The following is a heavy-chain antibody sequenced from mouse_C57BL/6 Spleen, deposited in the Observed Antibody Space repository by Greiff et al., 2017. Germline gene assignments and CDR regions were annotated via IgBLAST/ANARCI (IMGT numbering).Heavy chain of an antibody. J-gene: IGHJ4*01. D-gene: IGHD2-5*01. CDR1: GYSFTSYY. CDR3: ARVYYSNLYYAMDY. V-gene: IGHV1-66*01. Sequence: QVQLQQSGPELVKPGASVKISCKASGYSFTSYYIHWVKQRPGQGLEWIGWIYPGSGNTKYNEKFKGKATLTADTSSSTAYMQLSILTSEDSAVYYCARVYYSNLYYAMDYWGQGTSVTVSS. CDR2: IYPGSGNT.